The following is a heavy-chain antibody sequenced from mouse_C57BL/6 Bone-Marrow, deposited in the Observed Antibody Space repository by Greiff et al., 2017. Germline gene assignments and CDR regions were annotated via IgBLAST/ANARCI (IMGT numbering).Heavy chain of an antibody. CDR2: ISSGGSYT. V-gene: IGHV5-6*02. Sequence: EVNVVESGGDLVKPGGSLKLSCAASGFTFSSYGMSWVRQTPDKRLEWVATISSGGSYTYYPDSVKGRFTISRDNAKNTLYLQMSSLKSEDTAMYYCARRDYGKDYYAMDYWGQGTSVTVAS. CDR3: ARRDYGKDYYAMDY. CDR1: GFTFSSYG. D-gene: IGHD1-1*01. J-gene: IGHJ4*01.